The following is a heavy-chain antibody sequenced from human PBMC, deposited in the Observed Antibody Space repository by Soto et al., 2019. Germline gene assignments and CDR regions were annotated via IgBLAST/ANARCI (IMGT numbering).Heavy chain of an antibody. V-gene: IGHV1-69*13. J-gene: IGHJ5*02. Sequence: SVKVSCKASGGTSSSYAISWVRQAPGQGLEWMGGIIPIFGTANYAQKFQGRVTITADESTSTAYMELSSLRSEDTAVYYCASSIAARPYWFDPWGQGTLVTVSS. D-gene: IGHD6-6*01. CDR3: ASSIAARPYWFDP. CDR2: IIPIFGTA. CDR1: GGTSSSYA.